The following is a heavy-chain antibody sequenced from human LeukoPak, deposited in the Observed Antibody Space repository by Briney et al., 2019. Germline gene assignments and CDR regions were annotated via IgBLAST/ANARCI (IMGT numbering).Heavy chain of an antibody. Sequence: PGGSLRLSCAASGFTFSSYAMSWVRQAPGKGLEWVSAISGSGGSTYYADSVKGRFTISRDNSKNTLYLQMNSLKTEDTAIYYCTRYNVGFDYWGQGTLVTVSS. J-gene: IGHJ4*02. D-gene: IGHD1-14*01. CDR1: GFTFSSYA. CDR3: TRYNVGFDY. CDR2: ISGSGGST. V-gene: IGHV3-23*01.